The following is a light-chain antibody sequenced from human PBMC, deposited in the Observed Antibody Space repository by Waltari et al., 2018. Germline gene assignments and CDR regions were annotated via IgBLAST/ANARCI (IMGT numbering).Light chain of an antibody. CDR2: SAS. CDR1: QSISTS. Sequence: DIQMTQSPSSLSASVGDTVTITCRASQSISTSLNWYQQKLGEAPKVLIYSASSLQSGVPSRFSGSGSGTDFTLTISSLQPEDFATYFCQQSYSRPLFTFGPGTKVYL. CDR3: QQSYSRPLFT. J-gene: IGKJ3*01. V-gene: IGKV1-39*01.